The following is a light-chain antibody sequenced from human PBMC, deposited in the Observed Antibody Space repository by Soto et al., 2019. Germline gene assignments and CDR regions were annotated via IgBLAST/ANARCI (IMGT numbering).Light chain of an antibody. CDR1: QDISSR. Sequence: DIQLTQSPSFLSSYVGDRVAITCRASQDISSRLVWYQQKPGEAPPRLIFSASTLQSGVPSRFSGSGSETEFTLTINCLQPEDFAAYYCQQFNNYPITFGHATRVDIK. J-gene: IGKJ5*01. V-gene: IGKV1-9*01. CDR3: QQFNNYPIT. CDR2: SAS.